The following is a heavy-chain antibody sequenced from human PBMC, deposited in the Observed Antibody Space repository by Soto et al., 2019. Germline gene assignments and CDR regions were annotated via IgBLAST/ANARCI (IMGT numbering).Heavy chain of an antibody. CDR1: GFTFGSDA. Sequence: EVQLVESGGGLVQPGGSLRLSCAASGFTFGSDAMHWVRQAPGKGLEYVSAISSNGGSTYYANSVKGRFTISRDNSKNTLYLQMGSLRAEDMAVYYCVRVRLIGPDYGDYEDYGMDVWGQGTTVTVSS. CDR3: VRVRLIGPDYGDYEDYGMDV. V-gene: IGHV3-64*01. D-gene: IGHD4-17*01. J-gene: IGHJ6*02. CDR2: ISSNGGST.